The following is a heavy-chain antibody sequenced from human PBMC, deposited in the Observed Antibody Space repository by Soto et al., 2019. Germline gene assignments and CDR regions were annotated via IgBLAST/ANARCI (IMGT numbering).Heavy chain of an antibody. J-gene: IGHJ5*02. CDR1: GGTISGYY. V-gene: IGHV4-4*07. CDR3: ARGQRFSDWFDP. D-gene: IGHD3-3*01. CDR2: IYSSGST. Sequence: SETLSLTCTVTGGTISGYYWTWIRQSAGGGLEWIGRIYSSGSTNYNPSLKSRVTISLDTSMNHFSLRLSSVTAADTAVYYCARGQRFSDWFDPWGQGTLVTVSS.